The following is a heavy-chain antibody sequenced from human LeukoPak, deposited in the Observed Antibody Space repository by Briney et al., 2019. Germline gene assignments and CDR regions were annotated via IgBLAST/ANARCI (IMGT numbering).Heavy chain of an antibody. D-gene: IGHD1-7*01. CDR1: GGTFSSYA. CDR2: MNPNSGNT. V-gene: IGHV1-8*02. Sequence: ASVKVSCKASGGTFSSYAISWVRQATGQGLEWMGWMNPNSGNTGYAQKFQGRVTMTRNTSISTAYMELSSLRSEDTAVYYCARARRITGTITFYYMDVWGKGTTVTVSS. J-gene: IGHJ6*03. CDR3: ARARRITGTITFYYMDV.